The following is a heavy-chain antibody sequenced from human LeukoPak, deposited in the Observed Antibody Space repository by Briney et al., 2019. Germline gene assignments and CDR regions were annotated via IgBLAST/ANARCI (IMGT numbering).Heavy chain of an antibody. Sequence: GGSLRLSCAASGFTFSDYYMSWIRQAPGKGLQWISYISSDSTYTNYADSVQGRFTISRDNAKNSLYLQMTSLRAEDTAVYYCAKVHCSGGSCYSGDYWGQGILVTVSS. V-gene: IGHV3-11*03. CDR2: ISSDSTYT. CDR3: AKVHCSGGSCYSGDY. J-gene: IGHJ4*02. D-gene: IGHD2-15*01. CDR1: GFTFSDYY.